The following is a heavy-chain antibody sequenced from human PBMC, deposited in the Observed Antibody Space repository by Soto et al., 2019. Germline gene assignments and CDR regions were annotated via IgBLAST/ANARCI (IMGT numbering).Heavy chain of an antibody. CDR3: ARANWNSVRSLDY. V-gene: IGHV4-4*02. J-gene: IGHJ4*02. CDR1: SGSIGSSYW. D-gene: IGHD1-7*01. Sequence: SETLSLTCAVSSGSIGSSYWCSWVRQPPGKGLEWIGEIHHSGSTNYNPSLKSRVTMSVDKSKNQFSLKLSSVTAADTAVYYCARANWNSVRSLDYWGQGTLVRVSS. CDR2: IHHSGST.